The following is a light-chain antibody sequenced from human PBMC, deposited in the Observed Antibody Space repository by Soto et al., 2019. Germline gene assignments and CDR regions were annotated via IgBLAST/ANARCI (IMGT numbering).Light chain of an antibody. Sequence: QSVLTQPASVSGSPGQSITISCTGTSSDVGGYNYVSWYQQHPGKAPKLMIYDVSNRPSGVSNRFSGSKSGNTASLTISGLQAEDEADYSCSSYTSSSTLHVFRTGTKVTVL. CDR1: SSDVGGYNY. CDR2: DVS. CDR3: SSYTSSSTLHV. J-gene: IGLJ1*01. V-gene: IGLV2-14*01.